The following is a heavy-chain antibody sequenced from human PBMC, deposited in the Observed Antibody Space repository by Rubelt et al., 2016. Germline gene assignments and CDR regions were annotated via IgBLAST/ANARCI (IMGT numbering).Heavy chain of an antibody. J-gene: IGHJ4*02. D-gene: IGHD1-1*01. V-gene: IGHV1-69*01. CDR2: IIPIFGTV. CDR3: ALTEGYNGNDDY. CDR1: GGAFSSYA. Sequence: QVQLVQSGAEVKKPGSSVKVSCKASGGAFSSYAISWVRQAPGQGLEWMGGIIPIFGTVDDAEKFQGRVTIIGDESTSTSYMELSSLRSEDTAVYYCALTEGYNGNDDYWGQGTLVTVSS.